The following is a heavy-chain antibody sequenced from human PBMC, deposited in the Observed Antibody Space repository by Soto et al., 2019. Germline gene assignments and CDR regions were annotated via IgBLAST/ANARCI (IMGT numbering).Heavy chain of an antibody. V-gene: IGHV1-2*04. CDR3: ARVSSSWFYYFDY. CDR2: INPNNGGT. Sequence: ASVKVSCKASGYTFTSYGISWVRQAPGQGLEWMGWINPNNGGTNYAQKFQGWVTMTRDTSISTAYMELSRLRSDDTAVYYCARVSSSWFYYFDYWGQGTLVTVSS. CDR1: GYTFTSYG. J-gene: IGHJ4*02. D-gene: IGHD6-13*01.